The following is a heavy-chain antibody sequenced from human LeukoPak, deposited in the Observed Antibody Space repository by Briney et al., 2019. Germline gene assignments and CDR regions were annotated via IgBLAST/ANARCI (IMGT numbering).Heavy chain of an antibody. CDR2: IYYSGST. J-gene: IGHJ6*02. D-gene: IGHD3-16*01. CDR3: ARDSSYDYVWGSYYYYGMDV. Sequence: SETLSLTCTVSGGSISSYYWSWIRQPPGKGLEWIGYIYYSGSTSYNPSLKSRVIISVDTSKNQFSLKLSSVTAADTAMYYCARDSSYDYVWGSYYYYGMDVWGQGTTVTVSS. V-gene: IGHV4-59*01. CDR1: GGSISSYY.